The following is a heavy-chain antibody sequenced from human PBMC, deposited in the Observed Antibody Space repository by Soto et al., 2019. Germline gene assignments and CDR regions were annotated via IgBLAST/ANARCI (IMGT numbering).Heavy chain of an antibody. CDR1: GVSINSHA. D-gene: IGHD5-12*01. CDR3: ARVQYRVDDALTV. J-gene: IGHJ3*01. Sequence: PGETLSLSCTASGVSINSHAMNWIRQPPGKGLEWIGYVSYSGRTNYKPSLKSRVNMLVDKSKNQFSLNLTSVAAGDTAVYYVARVQYRVDDALTVWAKGTMVTV. V-gene: IGHV4-59*11. CDR2: VSYSGRT.